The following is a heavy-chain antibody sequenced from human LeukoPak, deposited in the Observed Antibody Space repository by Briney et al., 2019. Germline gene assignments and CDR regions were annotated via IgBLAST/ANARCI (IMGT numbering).Heavy chain of an antibody. CDR3: ARGRCGDDCYPNWFDP. Sequence: SETLSLTCAVYGGSSSGYHWSWLRQPPGKGLEWIGEINHSGTTNYNPSLKSRVTISVDTSKNQFSLKLTSVTAADTAVYYCARGRCGDDCYPNWFDPWGQGTLVTVSS. J-gene: IGHJ5*02. CDR2: INHSGTT. D-gene: IGHD2-21*02. CDR1: GGSSSGYH. V-gene: IGHV4-34*01.